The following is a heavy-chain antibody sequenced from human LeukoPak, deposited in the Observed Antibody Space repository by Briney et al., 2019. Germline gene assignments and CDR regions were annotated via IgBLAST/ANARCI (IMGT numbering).Heavy chain of an antibody. CDR1: CGSISSGTYH. V-gene: IGHV4-61*02. J-gene: IGHJ3*02. CDR2: LYTSEST. D-gene: IGHD1-26*01. Sequence: SETVSLTCTAWCGSISSGTYHLTWIRQPAGKGLEWIGRLYTSESTMYNPSLESRVHISLDTSKNQFSLNLSSVTAAHTAIYYCARATINNGASDMWGQETMVTVSS. CDR3: ARATINNGASDM.